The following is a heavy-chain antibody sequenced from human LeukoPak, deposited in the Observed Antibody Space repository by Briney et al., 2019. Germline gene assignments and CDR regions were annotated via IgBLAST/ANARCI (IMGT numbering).Heavy chain of an antibody. CDR3: ARDRPPYYFDY. CDR1: GGSLNNHY. CDR2: IYSSGSK. V-gene: IGHV4-59*11. Sequence: ETLSLTCTVSGGSLNNHYWSWIRQTPGKGLEWIGYIYSSGSKNYNPSLRSRVTISVETSKNQISLNLSSVTAADTAVYYCARDRPPYYFDYWGQGTLVTVSS. J-gene: IGHJ4*02.